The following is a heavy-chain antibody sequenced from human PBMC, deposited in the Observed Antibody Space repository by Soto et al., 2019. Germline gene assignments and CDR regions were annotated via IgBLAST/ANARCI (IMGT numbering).Heavy chain of an antibody. D-gene: IGHD3-10*01. CDR2: IRPDGSVK. J-gene: IGHJ4*02. CDR3: ARDPVRGDDYNFDF. CDR1: GFMFSTYW. Sequence: LRLSCAASGFMFSTYWMTWVRQAPGKGLEWVANIRPDGSVKNYADSVKGRFTVSRDNAHNSLSLQMDSLRDDDTGVYYCARDPVRGDDYNFDFWGQGTQVTVSS. V-gene: IGHV3-7*01.